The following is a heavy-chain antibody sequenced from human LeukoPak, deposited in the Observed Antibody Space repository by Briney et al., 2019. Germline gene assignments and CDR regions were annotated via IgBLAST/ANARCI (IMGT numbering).Heavy chain of an antibody. CDR1: GFTFSSYW. CDR3: ARTGGSSGWYSPALLKYYFDY. V-gene: IGHV3-7*01. Sequence: GGSLRLSCAASGFTFSSYWMSWVRPAPGQGLERVANIKQDGNEKYYVDSVKGRFTISRDNAKNSLYLQMNSLRAEDTAVYYCARTGGSSGWYSPALLKYYFDYWGQGTLVTVSS. J-gene: IGHJ4*02. CDR2: IKQDGNEK. D-gene: IGHD6-19*01.